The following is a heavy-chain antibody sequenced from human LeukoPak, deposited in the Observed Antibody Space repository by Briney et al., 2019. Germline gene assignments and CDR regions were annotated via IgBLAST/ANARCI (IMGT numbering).Heavy chain of an antibody. CDR1: GGSIRSSYYY. V-gene: IGHV4-39*07. CDR2: IYDSGCT. Sequence: SETLSLTCTVSGGSIRSSYYYWGWIRQPPGKGLEWIGSIYDSGCTYYNPSLKSRVTISVDTSKNQFSLKLSSVTAADTAVYYCARDSEDYYDSWGQGTLVTVSS. CDR3: ARDSEDYYDS. D-gene: IGHD3-22*01. J-gene: IGHJ4*02.